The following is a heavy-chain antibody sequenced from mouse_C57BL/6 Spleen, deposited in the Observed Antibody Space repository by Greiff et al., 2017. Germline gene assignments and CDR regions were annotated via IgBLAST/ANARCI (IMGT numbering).Heavy chain of an antibody. J-gene: IGHJ2*01. CDR1: GYTFTSYW. D-gene: IGHD1-1*01. Sequence: QVQLQQPGAELVRPGTSVKLSCKASGYTFTSYWMHWVKQRPGQGLEWIGVIDPSDSYTNYNQKFKGKATLTVDTSSSTAYMQLSSLTSEDSAVYYGARGGTTVVAPFDYWGQGTTLTVSS. CDR3: ARGGTTVVAPFDY. V-gene: IGHV1-59*01. CDR2: IDPSDSYT.